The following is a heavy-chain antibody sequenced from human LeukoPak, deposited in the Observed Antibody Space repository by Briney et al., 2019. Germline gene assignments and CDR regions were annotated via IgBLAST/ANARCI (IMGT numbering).Heavy chain of an antibody. CDR2: INTNTGNP. CDR1: GYTFTSYY. D-gene: IGHD2-15*01. V-gene: IGHV7-4-1*02. CDR3: AIELRGYCSGGSCLTDAFDI. Sequence: ASVKVSCKASGYTFTSYYIHWVRQAPGQGLEWMGWINTNTGNPTYAQGFTGRFVFSLDTSVSTACLQISSLKAEDTAVYYCAIELRGYCSGGSCLTDAFDIWGQGTMVTVSS. J-gene: IGHJ3*02.